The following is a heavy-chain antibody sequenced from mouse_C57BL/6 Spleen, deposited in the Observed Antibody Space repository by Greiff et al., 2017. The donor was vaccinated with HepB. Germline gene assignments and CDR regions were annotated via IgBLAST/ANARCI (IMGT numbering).Heavy chain of an antibody. V-gene: IGHV1-50*01. D-gene: IGHD1-1*01. CDR1: GYTFTSYW. CDR2: IDPSDSYT. J-gene: IGHJ2*01. CDR3: ARGHYGSSY. Sequence: VQLQQPGAELVKPGASVKLSCKASGYTFTSYWMQWVKQRPGQGLEWIGEIDPSDSYTNYNQKFKGKATLTVDTSSSTAYMQLSSPTSEDSAVYYCARGHYGSSYWGQGTTLTVSS.